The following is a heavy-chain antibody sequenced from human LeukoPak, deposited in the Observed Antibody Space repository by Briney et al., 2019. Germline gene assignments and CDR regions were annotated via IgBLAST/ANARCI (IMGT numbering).Heavy chain of an antibody. J-gene: IGHJ3*02. CDR3: ARDGAWAIFGVVSRNDAFDI. V-gene: IGHV3-21*01. Sequence: GGSLRLSCAASGFTFSTYAVNWVRQAPGKGLEWVSSISSSSSYIYYADSVKGRFTISRDNAKNSLYLQMNSLRAEDTAVYYCARDGAWAIFGVVSRNDAFDIWGQGTMVTVSS. CDR2: ISSSSSYI. CDR1: GFTFSTYA. D-gene: IGHD3-3*01.